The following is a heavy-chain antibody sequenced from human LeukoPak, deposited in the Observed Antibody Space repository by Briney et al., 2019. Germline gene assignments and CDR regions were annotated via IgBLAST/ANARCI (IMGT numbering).Heavy chain of an antibody. V-gene: IGHV3-23*01. J-gene: IGHJ4*02. CDR2: ISGSGGST. D-gene: IGHD4-17*01. CDR1: GFTDSGLTFSSDW. Sequence: GGSLRLSCAGSGFTDSGLTFSSDWMSWVRQAPGKGLEWVSAISGSGGSTYYADSVKGRFTISRDNSKNTLYLEMNSLRAEDTAVYYCAKGGDYGDYGDVGEWGYWGQGTLVTVSS. CDR3: AKGGDYGDYGDVGEWGY.